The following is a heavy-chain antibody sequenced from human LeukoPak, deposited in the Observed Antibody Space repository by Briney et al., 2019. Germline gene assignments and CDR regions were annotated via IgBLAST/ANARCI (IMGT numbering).Heavy chain of an antibody. V-gene: IGHV3-21*01. J-gene: IGHJ4*02. Sequence: PGGSLRLSCAASGFSFSTYSMNWVRQAPGKGLEWVSSISSTSGYIYYADSVKGRFTIPRDNAKNSLYLQSNSLGAENTAVYYCASETEQQSLDYWGQGTLVTVSS. CDR1: GFSFSTYS. CDR2: ISSTSGYI. D-gene: IGHD1-26*01. CDR3: ASETEQQSLDY.